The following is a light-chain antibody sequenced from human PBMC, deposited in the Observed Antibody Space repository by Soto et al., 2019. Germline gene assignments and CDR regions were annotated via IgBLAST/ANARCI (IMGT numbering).Light chain of an antibody. CDR3: PQYGSSPRT. CDR1: QSVSSSY. CDR2: CAS. Sequence: EIVFTQSPAALSLSPAERATLSFRSSQSVSSSYLAWYQQKPGQAPRLLIYCASSRATGIPDRFSGRGSGPDFTLTISRLEPEDFAVYYCPQYGSSPRTFGQGTKVDIK. V-gene: IGKV3-20*01. J-gene: IGKJ1*01.